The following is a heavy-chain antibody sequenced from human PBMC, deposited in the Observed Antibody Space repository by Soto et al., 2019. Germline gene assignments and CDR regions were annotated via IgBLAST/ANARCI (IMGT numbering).Heavy chain of an antibody. CDR1: GGSISSGGYY. CDR3: ARANPAGTNWGRRYYYYGMDV. J-gene: IGHJ6*02. Sequence: QVQLQESGPGLVKPSQTLSLTCTVSGGSISSGGYYWSWIRQHPGKGLEWIGYIYYSWSTYYNPSLRSRLTTSVDTSKNQFCLKLRSAAAADTAVYYCARANPAGTNWGRRYYYYGMDVWGQGTTVTVSS. D-gene: IGHD7-27*01. CDR2: IYYSWST. V-gene: IGHV4-31*03.